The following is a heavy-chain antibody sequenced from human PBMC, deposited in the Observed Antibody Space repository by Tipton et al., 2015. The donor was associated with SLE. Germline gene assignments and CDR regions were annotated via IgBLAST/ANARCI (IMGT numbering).Heavy chain of an antibody. V-gene: IGHV3-7*01. CDR3: ARPSTTVVPDY. CDR2: IKQDGSER. CDR1: GFTFSNYW. J-gene: IGHJ4*02. D-gene: IGHD3-10*01. Sequence: SLRLSCAASGFTFSNYWMNWVRRAPGKGLEWVANIKQDGSERYYADSVEGRFAISRDNAKNSLYLQMNSLRAEDTAVYYCARPSTTVVPDYWGRGTLVTVSS.